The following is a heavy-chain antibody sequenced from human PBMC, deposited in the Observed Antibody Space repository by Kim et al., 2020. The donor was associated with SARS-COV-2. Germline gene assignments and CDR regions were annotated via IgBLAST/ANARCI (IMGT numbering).Heavy chain of an antibody. J-gene: IGHJ5*01. Sequence: SETLSLTCTVSGGSVSSGSFYWGWVRQPPGKGLEWIGYIDYNGRTNYNPSLKSRVTMSLDTSKSLFSLRLTSVTAADTAVYFCARERAINVMALFTDSWG. V-gene: IGHV4-61*01. CDR3: ARERAINVMALFTDS. CDR1: GGSVSSGSFY. D-gene: IGHD2-8*01. CDR2: IDYNGRT.